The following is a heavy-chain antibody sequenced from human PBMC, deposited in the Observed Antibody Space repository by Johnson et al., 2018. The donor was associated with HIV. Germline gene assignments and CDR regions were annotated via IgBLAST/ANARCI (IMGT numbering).Heavy chain of an antibody. V-gene: IGHV3-13*01. J-gene: IGHJ3*02. CDR1: GFTFDDYG. Sequence: VQLVESGGGVVRPGGSLRLSCAASGFTFDDYGMSWVRQAPGKGLEWVSAIGTAGDTYYPGSVKGRFTISRENAKNSLYLQMNSLRAGDTAVYYCARWSADAFDIWGQGTMVTVSS. CDR2: IGTAGDT. CDR3: ARWSADAFDI.